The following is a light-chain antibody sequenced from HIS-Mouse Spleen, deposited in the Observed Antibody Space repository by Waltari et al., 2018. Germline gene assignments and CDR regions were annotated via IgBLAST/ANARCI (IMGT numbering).Light chain of an antibody. CDR2: KDS. J-gene: IGLJ2*01. CDR1: VLAKKY. Sequence: SYELTQPSSVSVSPGQTARITCSGDVLAKKYARSFQQKPGQAPVLVIYKDSERHAGIPERFSGSSSGTTVTLTISGAQVEDEADYYCYSAADNSGVFGGGTKLTVL. V-gene: IGLV3-27*01. CDR3: YSAADNSGV.